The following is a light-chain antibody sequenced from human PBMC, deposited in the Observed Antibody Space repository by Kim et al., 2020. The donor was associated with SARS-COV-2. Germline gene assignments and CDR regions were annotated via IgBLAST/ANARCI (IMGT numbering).Light chain of an antibody. CDR2: GAS. Sequence: SPGERATLSCRASQSVSSHYLAWYQQRPGQAPRLLMHGASGRATGTPDRFSGSGSGTDFILTITRLDPEDFAVYYCQQYGSSPPTFGQGTKVDIK. CDR1: QSVSSHY. V-gene: IGKV3-20*01. CDR3: QQYGSSPPT. J-gene: IGKJ1*01.